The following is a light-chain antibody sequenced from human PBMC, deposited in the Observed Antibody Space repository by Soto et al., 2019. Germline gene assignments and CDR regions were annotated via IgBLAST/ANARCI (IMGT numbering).Light chain of an antibody. J-gene: IGKJ4*01. V-gene: IGKV3-11*01. CDR2: DAS. CDR1: QSVSSY. Sequence: EIVLTQSPATLSLSPGERATLSCRASQSVSSYLAWYQQKPGQAPRLLIYDASNRATGIPVRFSGSGSGTXXXXXISXLEPDDFAVYYCQQRSDWPSTFGGGTKVQIK. CDR3: QQRSDWPST.